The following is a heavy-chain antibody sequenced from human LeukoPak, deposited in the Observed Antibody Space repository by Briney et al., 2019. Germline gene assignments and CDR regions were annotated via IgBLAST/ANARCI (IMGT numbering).Heavy chain of an antibody. J-gene: IGHJ4*02. CDR2: IGIRGDT. D-gene: IGHD6-19*01. CDR1: GFTFIDYD. Sequence: PGGPLRLSSAASGFTFIDYDMHWLRQVIGKGLEWVSAIGIRGDTHYSGSVKGRFTISRENAESSLYLQMNSLRAEDTAVYYCARGGIQVSGIDEFDYWGQGTLVTVSS. V-gene: IGHV3-13*01. CDR3: ARGGIQVSGIDEFDY.